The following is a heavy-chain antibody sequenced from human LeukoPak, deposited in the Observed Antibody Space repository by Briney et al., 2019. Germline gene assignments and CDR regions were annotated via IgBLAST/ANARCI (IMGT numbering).Heavy chain of an antibody. D-gene: IGHD6-19*01. CDR1: GFTFSNYA. CDR3: TTELSGWFAYYFDY. CDR2: ISYDGSNK. Sequence: GGSLRLSCAASGFTFSNYAMHWVRQAPGKGLEWVAAISYDGSNKKYADSVKGRFTISRDDSKNTLYLQMNSLKTEDTAVYYCTTELSGWFAYYFDYWGQGTLVTVSS. J-gene: IGHJ4*02. V-gene: IGHV3-30*04.